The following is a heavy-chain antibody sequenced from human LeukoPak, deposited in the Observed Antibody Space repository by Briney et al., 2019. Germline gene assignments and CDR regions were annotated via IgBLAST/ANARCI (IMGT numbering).Heavy chain of an antibody. CDR3: ASSHRGCYGSGSFDY. V-gene: IGHV4-61*02. J-gene: IGHJ4*02. CDR1: GGSISSGSYY. Sequence: PSQTLSLTCTVSGGSISSGSYYWSWIRQPAGKGLEWIGRIYTSGSTNYNPSLKSRVTISVDTSKNQFSLKLSSVTAADTAVYYCASSHRGCYGSGSFDYWGQGTLVTVSS. CDR2: IYTSGST. D-gene: IGHD3-10*01.